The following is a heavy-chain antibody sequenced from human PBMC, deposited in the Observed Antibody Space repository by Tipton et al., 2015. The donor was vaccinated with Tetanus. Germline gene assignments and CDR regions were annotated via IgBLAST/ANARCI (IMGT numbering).Heavy chain of an antibody. CDR3: ARAHCSDGVCNFDF. Sequence: QLVQSGGEVKKPGESLKISCKGSGYIFTNYWIGWVRQMPGKGLEWMGIIYPADSDTRYRPSFQGQVTISVDKSINTDCLQWSSRKASDTSMFYCARAHCSDGVCNFDFWGQGALVTVAS. CDR2: IYPADSDT. V-gene: IGHV5-51*01. D-gene: IGHD2-8*01. J-gene: IGHJ4*02. CDR1: GYIFTNYW.